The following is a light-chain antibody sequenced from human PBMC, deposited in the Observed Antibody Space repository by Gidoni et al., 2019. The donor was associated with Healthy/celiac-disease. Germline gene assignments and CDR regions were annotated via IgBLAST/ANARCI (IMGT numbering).Light chain of an antibody. CDR2: SNN. J-gene: IGLJ2*01. CDR1: SSNIGSNT. CDR3: AAWDDSLNGQEV. Sequence: QSVLTPPPSASGTPGQRVTISCSGSSSNIGSNTVNWYQQLPGTAPKLLIYSNNQRPSGVPDRFSGSKSGTSASLAISGLQSEDEADYYCAAWDDSLNGQEVFGGGTKLTVL. V-gene: IGLV1-44*01.